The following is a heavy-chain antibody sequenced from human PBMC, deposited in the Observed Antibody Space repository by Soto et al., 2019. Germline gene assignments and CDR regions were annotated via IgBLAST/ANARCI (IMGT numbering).Heavy chain of an antibody. V-gene: IGHV4-38-2*01. D-gene: IGHD2-15*01. J-gene: IGHJ3*02. CDR1: ATSISSAYF. Sequence: PSETLSLTCAVAATSISSAYFWGWILQPPGKGLEWIATIFHTGGTYYNPSLKSRVTISVDTSNNQFSLRLNSVTAADTALYFCARTWLAGGTPADAFDIWGQGTMVTVSS. CDR2: IFHTGGT. CDR3: ARTWLAGGTPADAFDI.